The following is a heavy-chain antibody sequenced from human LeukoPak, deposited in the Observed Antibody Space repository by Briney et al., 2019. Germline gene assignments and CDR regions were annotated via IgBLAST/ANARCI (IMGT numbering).Heavy chain of an antibody. CDR3: ASHGLTGCNSVGCHRAFHYYGMDV. J-gene: IGHJ6*02. CDR2: IFPDDSQI. CDR1: GSLFAVYA. V-gene: IGHV5-51*01. Sequence: GASLQISCKGSGSLFAVYAIGGVRQVPGKGLEWMGIIFPDDSQIKYSPSFEGQVTISADKSISPAYLQWSSLKASDTAIYYCASHGLTGCNSVGCHRAFHYYGMDVWGQGTTVIVSS. D-gene: IGHD2/OR15-2a*01.